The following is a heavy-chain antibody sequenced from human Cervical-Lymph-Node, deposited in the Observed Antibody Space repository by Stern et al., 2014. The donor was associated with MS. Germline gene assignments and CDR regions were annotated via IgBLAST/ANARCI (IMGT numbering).Heavy chain of an antibody. Sequence: VQLVESGAEVKKPGESLKISCKGSGYSFTANWIAWVRQRPGKGLEWMGIIYPGDSDTRYSPSFQGQFTISADKSISTAYLQWSSLKASDTAMYYCARDYGDYAFDYWGQGTLVTVSS. V-gene: IGHV5-51*01. D-gene: IGHD4-17*01. CDR1: GYSFTANW. J-gene: IGHJ4*02. CDR2: IYPGDSDT. CDR3: ARDYGDYAFDY.